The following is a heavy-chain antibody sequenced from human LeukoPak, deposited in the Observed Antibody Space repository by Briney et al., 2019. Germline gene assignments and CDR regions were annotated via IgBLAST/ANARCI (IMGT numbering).Heavy chain of an antibody. CDR3: AREARGGVLGYYLDY. CDR2: INPNSGGT. V-gene: IGHV1-2*04. Sequence: ASVKVSCKASGYTFTGYYMHWVRQAPGQGLEWMGWINPNSGGTNYAQKFQGWVTMTRDTSISTAYMELSRLRSDDTAVYYCAREARGGVLGYYLDYWGQGTLVTVSS. D-gene: IGHD2-8*01. CDR1: GYTFTGYY. J-gene: IGHJ4*02.